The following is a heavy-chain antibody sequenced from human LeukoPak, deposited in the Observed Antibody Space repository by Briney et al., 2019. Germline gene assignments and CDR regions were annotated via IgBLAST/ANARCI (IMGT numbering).Heavy chain of an antibody. D-gene: IGHD2-21*01. CDR3: ARDDSVGVFDY. CDR1: GFTFSSYS. J-gene: IGHJ4*02. V-gene: IGHV3-21*01. Sequence: GGSLRLSCAASGFTFSSYSMNWVRQAPGKGLEWVSSISSSSSYICYADSVKGRFTISRDNAKNSLYLQMNSLRAEDTAVYYCARDDSVGVFDYWGQGTLVTVSS. CDR2: ISSSSSYI.